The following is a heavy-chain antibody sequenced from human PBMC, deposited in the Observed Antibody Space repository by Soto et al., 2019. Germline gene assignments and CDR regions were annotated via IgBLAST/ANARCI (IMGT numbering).Heavy chain of an antibody. J-gene: IGHJ4*02. CDR3: ATDRSGCGGDCYYVDY. CDR2: FDPEDGET. V-gene: IGHV1-24*01. CDR1: GYTLTELS. D-gene: IGHD2-21*02. Sequence: GASVKVSCKVSGYTLTELSMHWVRQAPGKGLEWMGGFDPEDGETIYAQKLQGRVTMTEDTSTDTAYMELSSLRSEDTAVYYCATDRSGCGGDCYYVDYWGQGTLVTVSS.